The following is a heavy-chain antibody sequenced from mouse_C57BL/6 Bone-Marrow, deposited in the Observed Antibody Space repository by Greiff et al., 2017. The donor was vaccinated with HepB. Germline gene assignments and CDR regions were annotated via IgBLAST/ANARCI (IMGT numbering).Heavy chain of an antibody. CDR1: GFTFSDYG. J-gene: IGHJ3*01. CDR3: ARRHYGSSYGFAY. CDR2: ISSGSSTI. D-gene: IGHD1-1*01. Sequence: EVQRVESGGGLVKPGGSLKLSCAASGFTFSDYGMHWVRQAPEKGLEWVAYISSGSSTIYYADTVKGRFTISRDNAKNTLFLQMTSLRSEDTAMYYCARRHYGSSYGFAYWGQGTLVTVSA. V-gene: IGHV5-17*01.